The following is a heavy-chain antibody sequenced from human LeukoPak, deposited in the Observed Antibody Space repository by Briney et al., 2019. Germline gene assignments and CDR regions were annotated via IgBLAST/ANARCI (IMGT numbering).Heavy chain of an antibody. CDR2: ITHSGST. J-gene: IGHJ4*02. CDR1: GGSFSGYY. CDR3: ARGPPRLRYFDWSRGYSDY. V-gene: IGHV4-34*01. Sequence: SETLSLTCAVYGGSFSGYYWSWIRQPPGKGLEWMGEITHSGSTNYNPSLKSRVTISVDTSKNQFSLKLSSVTAADTAVYYCARGPPRLRYFDWSRGYSDYWGQGTLVTVSS. D-gene: IGHD3-9*01.